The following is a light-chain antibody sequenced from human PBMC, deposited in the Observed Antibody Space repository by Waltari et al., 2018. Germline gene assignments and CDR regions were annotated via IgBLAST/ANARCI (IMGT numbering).Light chain of an antibody. Sequence: QSALTQPASVSGSPGQSITISCTGTSSDVGGYNYVSWYQQHPGKAPKLMIYDVSNRPAGVSSRVSGSKSGNTASLTISGLQAEDEADYYCSSYTSSSTNNVFGSGTKVTVL. V-gene: IGLV2-14*03. CDR2: DVS. J-gene: IGLJ6*01. CDR3: SSYTSSSTNNV. CDR1: SSDVGGYNY.